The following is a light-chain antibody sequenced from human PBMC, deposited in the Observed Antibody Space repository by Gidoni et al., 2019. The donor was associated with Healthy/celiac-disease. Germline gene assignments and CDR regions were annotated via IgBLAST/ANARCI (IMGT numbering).Light chain of an antibody. CDR1: QSVSSSY. J-gene: IGKJ1*01. Sequence: EIVFTQSPGTLSLSPGERATLSCRSSQSVSSSYLAWYQQKPGQAPRLLIYGASSRATGIPDRFSGSGSGTDFTLTISRLEPEDFAVYYCQRGAAFGQGTKVEIK. CDR2: GAS. CDR3: QRGAA. V-gene: IGKV3-20*01.